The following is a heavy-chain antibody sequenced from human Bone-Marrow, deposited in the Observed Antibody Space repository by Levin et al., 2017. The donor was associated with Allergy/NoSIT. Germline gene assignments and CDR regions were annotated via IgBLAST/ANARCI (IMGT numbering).Heavy chain of an antibody. V-gene: IGHV3-23*01. D-gene: IGHD1-1*01. Sequence: PGGSLRLSCAASGFTFNNYAMSWVRQAPGKGLEWVSSLSGNENSGTSGSVHYADSVKGRFTISRDNSENTLYLQMNSLRVEDTAVYYCAKERGKKYDESTGIDNWGQGTLVTVSS. CDR3: AKERGKKYDESTGIDN. J-gene: IGHJ4*02. CDR2: LSGNENSGTSGSV. CDR1: GFTFNNYA.